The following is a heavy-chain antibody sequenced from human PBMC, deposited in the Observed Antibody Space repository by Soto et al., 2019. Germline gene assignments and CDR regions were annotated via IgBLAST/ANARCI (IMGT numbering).Heavy chain of an antibody. CDR2: IYPGDSDT. V-gene: IGHV5-51*01. Sequence: PGVSLKISCKGSGYTFATHWIAWVRQMPGKGLEWMGIIYPGDSDTRYSPSFQGQVTISADKSFSTAYLQWSSLKASDTAIYFCARIELTGLDDWGQGTPVTVSS. CDR3: ARIELTGLDD. CDR1: GYTFATHW. J-gene: IGHJ4*02. D-gene: IGHD3-9*01.